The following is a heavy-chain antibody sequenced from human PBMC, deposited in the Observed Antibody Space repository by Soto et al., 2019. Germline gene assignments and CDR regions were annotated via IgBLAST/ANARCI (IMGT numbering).Heavy chain of an antibody. CDR3: ARGPKNSRSWSRWLAP. D-gene: IGHD6-13*01. Sequence: SETLSLTCSVYRQAFSGSDWSCIRQTPGKGLEWIGEINLSGSTNYNPSLKSRGTRSVDTSKNQFYLKLSSVTAADTAVYYCARGPKNSRSWSRWLAPWGKGTLVIVS. CDR1: RQAFSGSD. V-gene: IGHV4-34*01. J-gene: IGHJ5*02. CDR2: INLSGST.